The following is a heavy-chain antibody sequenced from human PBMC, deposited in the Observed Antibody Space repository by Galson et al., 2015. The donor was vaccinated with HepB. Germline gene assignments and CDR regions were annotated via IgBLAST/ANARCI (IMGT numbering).Heavy chain of an antibody. D-gene: IGHD3-3*01. V-gene: IGHV4-34*01. CDR3: ARYYDFWSGYWYFDL. J-gene: IGHJ2*01. Sequence: ETLSLTCAVYGGSFSGYYWSWIRQPPGKGLEWIGEINHSGSTNYNPSLKSRVTISVDTSKNQFSLKLSSVTAADTAVYYCARYYDFWSGYWYFDLWGRGTLVTVS. CDR1: GGSFSGYY. CDR2: INHSGST.